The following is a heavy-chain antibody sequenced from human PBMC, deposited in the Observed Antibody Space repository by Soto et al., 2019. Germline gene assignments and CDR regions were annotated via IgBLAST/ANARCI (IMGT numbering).Heavy chain of an antibody. J-gene: IGHJ4*02. CDR1: GDSISTDY. CDR3: ARPDSSSWAAPFGS. D-gene: IGHD6-13*01. Sequence: SETLSLTCTVSGDSISTDYWSWIRQSPGKGLEWIGFIYYGGSTNYNPSLKSRVTISVDTSKNQFSMRLTSVTAADTAVYYCARPDSSSWAAPFGSWGQGTLVTVSS. V-gene: IGHV4-59*08. CDR2: IYYGGST.